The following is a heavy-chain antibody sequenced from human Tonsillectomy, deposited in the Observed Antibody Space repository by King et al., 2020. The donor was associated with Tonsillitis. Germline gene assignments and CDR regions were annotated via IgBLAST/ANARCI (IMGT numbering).Heavy chain of an antibody. J-gene: IGHJ4*02. D-gene: IGHD2-2*01. CDR1: GGSVSSGSYY. CDR3: ARGLSPTYYFDY. Sequence: VQLQESGPGLVKPSETLSLTCTVSGGSVSSGSYYWRWIRQPPGKGLEWIGYIYYSGSTNYNPSLKSRVTISVDTSKNQFSLKLSSVTAADTAVYYCARGLSPTYYFDYWGQGTLVTVSS. V-gene: IGHV4-61*01. CDR2: IYYSGST.